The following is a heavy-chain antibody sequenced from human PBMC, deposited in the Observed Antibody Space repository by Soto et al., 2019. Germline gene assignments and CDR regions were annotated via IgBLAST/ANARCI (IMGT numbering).Heavy chain of an antibody. V-gene: IGHV4-39*01. CDR2: ISSIGST. D-gene: IGHD4-17*01. CDR3: ARQDHGDYEFFFDY. Sequence: SETLSLTGTVSVASVISTTKYWGWILQPPGRGLEWIGTISSIGSTYYNPSLEGQVTISVDTSKNQFSLKVTSVTAADTGLYYCARQDHGDYEFFFDYWGQGTLVTVSS. J-gene: IGHJ4*02. CDR1: VASVISTTKY.